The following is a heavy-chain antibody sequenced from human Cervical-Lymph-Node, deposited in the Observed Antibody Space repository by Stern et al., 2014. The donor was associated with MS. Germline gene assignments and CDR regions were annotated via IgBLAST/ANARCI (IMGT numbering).Heavy chain of an antibody. D-gene: IGHD3-22*01. V-gene: IGHV3-30-3*01. CDR1: GFTFSSYA. CDR2: ISYDGSNK. CDR3: ASLSYYYDSSGYSDAFDI. J-gene: IGHJ3*02. Sequence: VQLVESGGGVVQPGRSLRLSCAASGFTFSSYAMHWVRQATGKGLEWVAVISYDGSNKSCADSVKGRCPISIDNSKNSLYLQINSLIAEDTAVYYCASLSYYYDSSGYSDAFDIWGQGTMVTVSS.